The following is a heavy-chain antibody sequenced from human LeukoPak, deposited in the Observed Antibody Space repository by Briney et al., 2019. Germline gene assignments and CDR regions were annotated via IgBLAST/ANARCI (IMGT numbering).Heavy chain of an antibody. CDR3: ARDCVVGNYYDSSGYQDY. Sequence: GASVKASCKASVYTFTGYYMHWVRQAPGQGLEWVGWINPNSGGTNYAQKFQGRVTMTRDTSISTAYMELSRLRSDDTAVYYCARDCVVGNYYDSSGYQDYWGQGTLVTVSS. J-gene: IGHJ4*02. CDR2: INPNSGGT. D-gene: IGHD3-22*01. V-gene: IGHV1-2*02. CDR1: VYTFTGYY.